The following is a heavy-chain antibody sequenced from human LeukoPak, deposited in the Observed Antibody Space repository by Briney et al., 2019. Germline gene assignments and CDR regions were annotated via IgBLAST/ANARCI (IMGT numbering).Heavy chain of an antibody. D-gene: IGHD4-17*01. Sequence: PSETLSLTCTVYGGSISSSSFYWGWIRQPTGKGLEWIGSIYYSGSTYYNPSLKSRVTISVDTSKNQFSLKLSSVTAADTAVYYCARTTVTTFYDWGQGTVVTVSS. CDR1: GGSISSSSFY. CDR2: IYYSGST. J-gene: IGHJ4*02. CDR3: ARTTVTTFYD. V-gene: IGHV4-39*01.